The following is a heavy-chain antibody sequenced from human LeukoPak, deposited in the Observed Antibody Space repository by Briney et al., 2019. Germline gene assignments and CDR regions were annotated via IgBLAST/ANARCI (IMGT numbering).Heavy chain of an antibody. CDR2: ISAYNGNT. V-gene: IGHV1-18*01. Sequence: ASVKVSCKASGYTFTSYGISWVRQAPGQGLEWMGWISAYNGNTNYAQRLQGRVTMTTDTSTSTAYMELRSLRSDDTAVYYCARVGLLLWFGELSGHDAFDIWGQGTMVTVSS. J-gene: IGHJ3*02. CDR1: GYTFTSYG. D-gene: IGHD3-10*01. CDR3: ARVGLLLWFGELSGHDAFDI.